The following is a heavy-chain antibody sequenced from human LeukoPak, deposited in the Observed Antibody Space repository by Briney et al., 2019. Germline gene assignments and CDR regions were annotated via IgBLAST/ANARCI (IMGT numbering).Heavy chain of an antibody. CDR2: ISSSSSTI. J-gene: IGHJ4*02. CDR3: ARDWVSGSYSGNY. V-gene: IGHV3-48*02. D-gene: IGHD1-26*01. Sequence: GGSLRLSCAASGFTFSSYSMNWVRQAPGKGLEWVSYISSSSSTIYYADSVKGRFTISRDNAKNSLYLQTNSLRDEDTAVYYCARDWVSGSYSGNYWGQGTLVTVSS. CDR1: GFTFSSYS.